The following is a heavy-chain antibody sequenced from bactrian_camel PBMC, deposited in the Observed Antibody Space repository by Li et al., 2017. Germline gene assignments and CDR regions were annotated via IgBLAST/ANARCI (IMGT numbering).Heavy chain of an antibody. V-gene: IGHV3S42*01. J-gene: IGHJ4*01. CDR3: AARARLRGTSCSVVPGAYPR. CDR2: VDVDGTT. D-gene: IGHD7*01. CDR1: GYPSSRHC. Sequence: VQLVESGGGSVQAGGSLRLSCAHSGYPSSRHCMGWFRQGPGQELEGVAVVDVDGTTSYADSVKGRFTASRDNGRNTLYLEMIDLKPEDSAMYYCAARARLRGTSCSVVPGAYPRWGRGTQVTVS.